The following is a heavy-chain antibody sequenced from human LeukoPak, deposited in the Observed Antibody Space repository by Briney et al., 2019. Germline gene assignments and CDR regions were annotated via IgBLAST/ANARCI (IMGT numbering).Heavy chain of an antibody. J-gene: IGHJ3*02. CDR3: AREDYGGPAGAFDI. Sequence: SETLSLTCAVSGYSISSGYYWGWIRQPPGKGLEWIGSIYHSGSTYYNPSLKSRVTISVDTSKNQFSLKLSSVTAADTAVYYCAREDYGGPAGAFDIWGQGTMVTVSS. CDR1: GYSISSGYY. CDR2: IYHSGST. V-gene: IGHV4-38-2*02. D-gene: IGHD4-23*01.